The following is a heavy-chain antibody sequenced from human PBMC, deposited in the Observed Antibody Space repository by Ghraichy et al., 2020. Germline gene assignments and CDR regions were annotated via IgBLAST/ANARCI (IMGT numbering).Heavy chain of an antibody. J-gene: IGHJ4*02. CDR3: ARSQPGIAAANDY. CDR1: GGSISSYY. V-gene: IGHV4-4*09. D-gene: IGHD6-13*01. CDR2: IYTSGST. Sequence: SETLSLTCTVSGGSISSYYWSWIRQPPGKGLEWIGYIYTSGSTNYNPSLKSRVTISVDTSKNQFSLKLSSVTAADTAVYYCARSQPGIAAANDYWGQGTLVTVSS.